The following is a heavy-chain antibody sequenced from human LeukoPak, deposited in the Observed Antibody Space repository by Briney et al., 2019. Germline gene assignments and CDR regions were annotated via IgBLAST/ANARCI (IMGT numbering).Heavy chain of an antibody. D-gene: IGHD3-22*01. CDR2: IIPIFGTA. CDR3: ARGLRGYYDSSGYQR. J-gene: IGHJ4*02. Sequence: ASVKVSCKASGGTSSSYAISWVRQAPGQGLEWMGGIIPIFGTANYAQKFQGRVTITADESTSTAYMELSSLRSEDTAVYYCARGLRGYYDSSGYQRWGQGTLVTVSS. CDR1: GGTSSSYA. V-gene: IGHV1-69*13.